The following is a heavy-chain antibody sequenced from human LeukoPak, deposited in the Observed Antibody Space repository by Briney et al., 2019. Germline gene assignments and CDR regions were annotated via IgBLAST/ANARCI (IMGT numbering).Heavy chain of an antibody. CDR2: IYHSGSP. CDR1: GGPINSGGDS. D-gene: IGHD2-2*01. Sequence: SQTLSLTCTVSGGPINSGGDSWSWIRQPPGKGLEWIGHIYHSGSPYYSPSLRSRVTMSLDRSKNQFSLKLSSVTAADTAVYYCARVVNNQLEFDYWGQGTLVTVSS. V-gene: IGHV4-30-2*01. J-gene: IGHJ4*02. CDR3: ARVVNNQLEFDY.